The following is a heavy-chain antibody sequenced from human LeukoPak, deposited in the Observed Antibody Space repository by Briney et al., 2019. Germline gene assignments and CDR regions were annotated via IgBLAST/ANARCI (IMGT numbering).Heavy chain of an antibody. V-gene: IGHV3-21*01. J-gene: IGHJ5*02. CDR2: ISSSSSYI. CDR3: ARDQSSGWRNYNWFDP. Sequence: KTGGSLRLSCAASGFTFSSYSMNWVRQAPGKGLEWVSSISSSSSYIYYADSVKGRFTISRDNAKNSLYLQMNSVRAEDTAVYYCARDQSSGWRNYNWFDPWGQGTLVTVSS. CDR1: GFTFSSYS. D-gene: IGHD6-19*01.